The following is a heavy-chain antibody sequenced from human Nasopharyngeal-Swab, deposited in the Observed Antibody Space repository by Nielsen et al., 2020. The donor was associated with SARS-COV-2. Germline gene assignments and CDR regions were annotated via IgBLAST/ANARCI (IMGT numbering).Heavy chain of an antibody. CDR1: GFTFSDYY. J-gene: IGHJ4*02. D-gene: IGHD5-18*01. V-gene: IGHV3-11*04. CDR3: ATLGRYGYGRALDY. CDR2: ISNTGTTI. Sequence: GESLKISCGASGFTFSDYYMSWIRQAPGKGLEWLSFISNTGTTIYYADSVKGRFTMSRDNAGNSLFLEMNSLRADDTALYYCATLGRYGYGRALDYWGQGTLVTVS.